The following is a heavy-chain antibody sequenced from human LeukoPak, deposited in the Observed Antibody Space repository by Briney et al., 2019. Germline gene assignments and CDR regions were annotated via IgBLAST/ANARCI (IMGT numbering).Heavy chain of an antibody. CDR3: TGNYYGSGSYADFDY. CDR1: GDSISSGDYY. CDR2: ISSSGST. V-gene: IGHV4-61*02. Sequence: PSETLSLTCTVSGDSISSGDYYWSWIRQPAGKGLEWIGRISSSGSTNYNPSLESRVTISVDTSKNQFSLKLSSVTAADTAVYYCTGNYYGSGSYADFDYWGQGTLVTVSS. J-gene: IGHJ4*02. D-gene: IGHD3-10*01.